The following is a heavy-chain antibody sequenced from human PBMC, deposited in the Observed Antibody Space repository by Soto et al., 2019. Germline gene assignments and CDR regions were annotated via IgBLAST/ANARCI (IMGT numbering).Heavy chain of an antibody. CDR3: AREGPRYCSGGICYSRPFDY. D-gene: IGHD2-15*01. CDR2: IYRGGNI. CDR1: GFTVSSNY. Sequence: EVQLVESGGGLVQPGGSLRLSCAVSGFTVSSNYMSWVRQAPGKGLEWVSVIYRGGNIYYADSVKGRFTISSDNSKNKVSLQMNGLRGEDTAMYYCAREGPRYCSGGICYSRPFDYWGQGTLVTVSS. V-gene: IGHV3-66*01. J-gene: IGHJ4*02.